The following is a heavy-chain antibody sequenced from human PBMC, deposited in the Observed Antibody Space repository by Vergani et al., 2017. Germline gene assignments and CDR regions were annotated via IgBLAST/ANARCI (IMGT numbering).Heavy chain of an antibody. V-gene: IGHV1-69*06. Sequence: QVQLVQSGAEVKKPGSSVKVSCKASGGTFSSYAISWVRQAPGQGLEWMGGIIPIFGTANYVQKFQGRVTMTEDTSTDTAYMELSSLRSEDTAVYYCATDLSEKWLVYFDYWGQGTLVTVSS. D-gene: IGHD6-19*01. CDR2: IIPIFGTA. CDR1: GGTFSSYA. J-gene: IGHJ4*02. CDR3: ATDLSEKWLVYFDY.